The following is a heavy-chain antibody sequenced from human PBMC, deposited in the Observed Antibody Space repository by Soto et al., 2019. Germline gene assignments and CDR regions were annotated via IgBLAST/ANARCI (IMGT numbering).Heavy chain of an antibody. V-gene: IGHV4-61*01. J-gene: IGHJ6*02. D-gene: IGHD2-21*02. CDR1: GASVSSGSDY. CDR2: MYNTGRT. CDR3: ARDLWGYCGTDCYPLDV. Sequence: PSETLSLTCTVSGASVSSGSDYWTWIRQPPGKGLEWIGYMYNTGRTDYNPSFKSRVTISVDTSKNQFSLQLDSVTAADTAVYYCARDLWGYCGTDCYPLDVWGQGTTVTVSS.